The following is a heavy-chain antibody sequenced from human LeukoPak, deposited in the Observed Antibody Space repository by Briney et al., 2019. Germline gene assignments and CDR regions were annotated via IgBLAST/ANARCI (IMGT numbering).Heavy chain of an antibody. CDR3: ARESGDINWFDP. CDR1: GYTFTSYD. CDR2: MNPNSGNT. Sequence: ASVKVSCMASGYTFTSYDINWVRQATGQGLEWMGWMNPNSGNTGYAQKFQGRVTMTRNTSISTAYMELSSLRSEDTAVYYCARESGDINWFDPWGQGTLVTVSS. V-gene: IGHV1-8*01. D-gene: IGHD4-17*01. J-gene: IGHJ5*02.